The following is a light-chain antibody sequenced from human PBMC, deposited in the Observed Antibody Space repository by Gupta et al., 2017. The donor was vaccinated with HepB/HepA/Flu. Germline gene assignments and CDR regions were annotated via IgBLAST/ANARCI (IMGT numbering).Light chain of an antibody. Sequence: SSELTQDPAVSVALGQTVKITCQGDSLRTFYATWYQQRPGRAPLLVIYVENNRPSGIPDRFSGSTSGNTASSTITGAQAEDEADYYCYSRATNGNNLDVIFGGGTKLTVL. V-gene: IGLV3-19*01. CDR2: VEN. CDR1: SLRTFY. CDR3: YSRATNGNNLDVI. J-gene: IGLJ2*01.